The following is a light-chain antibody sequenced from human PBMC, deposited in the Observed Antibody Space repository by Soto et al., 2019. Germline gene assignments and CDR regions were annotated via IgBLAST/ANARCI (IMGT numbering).Light chain of an antibody. CDR3: QQCCSCPPT. V-gene: IGKV1-17*01. J-gene: IGKJ1*01. CDR1: QGIRSD. Sequence: DIPFTQSQASLSFSVGDRVTITCLASQGIRSDLGWYQQKPGKAPKLLIYAASSMASGVPARFSGSGSGTDFTLTISRLEPEDFAVYYCQQCCSCPPTFGQGTKVDIK. CDR2: AAS.